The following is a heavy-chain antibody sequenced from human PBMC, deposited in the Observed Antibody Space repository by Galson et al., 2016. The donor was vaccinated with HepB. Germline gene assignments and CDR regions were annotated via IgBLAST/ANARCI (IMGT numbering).Heavy chain of an antibody. Sequence: SLRLSCAGSGFTFSHAWLNWVRQAPGKGLEWVGRIKSKGDGETTDYAATVKGRFTVSRDDSKNTLYLQMNSLKTEDTAVYHCTTSVGANEFDYWGRGTLVTVSP. CDR1: GFTFSHAW. J-gene: IGHJ4*02. CDR3: TTSVGANEFDY. V-gene: IGHV3-15*07. CDR2: IKSKGDGETT. D-gene: IGHD1-26*01.